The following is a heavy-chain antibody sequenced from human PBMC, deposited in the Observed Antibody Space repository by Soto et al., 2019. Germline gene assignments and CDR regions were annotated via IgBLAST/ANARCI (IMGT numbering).Heavy chain of an antibody. J-gene: IGHJ3*02. CDR2: LNSDSSSI. D-gene: IGHD3-3*01. Sequence: GGSLRLSCAAPGFTFSSHWMHWVRQAPGKGLVWVSRLNSDSSSINYADSVRGRFTISRDNAKNSLFLQMNSLRAEDTAVYYCANYDPLAAFDIWGQGTMVTVSS. CDR3: ANYDPLAAFDI. V-gene: IGHV3-74*01. CDR1: GFTFSSHW.